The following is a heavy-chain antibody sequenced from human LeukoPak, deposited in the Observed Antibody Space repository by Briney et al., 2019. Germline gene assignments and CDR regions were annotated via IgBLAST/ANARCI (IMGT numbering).Heavy chain of an antibody. Sequence: GGSLRLSCAASGFTFSSYWMHWVRQAPGKGLVWVSRINSDGSSTSYADSVKGRFTISRDNAKNTLYLQMNSLRAEDTAVYYCARVSVYYDSSGYYHETFDYWGQGTLVTVSS. D-gene: IGHD3-22*01. CDR1: GFTFSSYW. CDR3: ARVSVYYDSSGYYHETFDY. V-gene: IGHV3-74*01. CDR2: INSDGSST. J-gene: IGHJ4*02.